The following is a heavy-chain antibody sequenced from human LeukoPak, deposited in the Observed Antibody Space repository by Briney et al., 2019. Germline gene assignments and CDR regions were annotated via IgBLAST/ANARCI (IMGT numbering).Heavy chain of an antibody. V-gene: IGHV3-66*01. J-gene: IGHJ3*02. D-gene: IGHD3-10*01. CDR1: GFTVSSNY. CDR3: AREIGPGTGSGDAFDI. CDR2: IYSGGST. Sequence: GGSLRLSCAASGFTVSSNYMSWVRQAPGKGLEWVSVIYSGGSTYYADSVKGRFTISRDNSKNTLYLQMNSLRAEDTAVYYCAREIGPGTGSGDAFDIWGQGTMVTVSS.